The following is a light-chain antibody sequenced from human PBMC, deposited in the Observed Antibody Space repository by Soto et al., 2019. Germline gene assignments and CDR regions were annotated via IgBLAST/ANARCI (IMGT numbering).Light chain of an antibody. CDR1: QSVSNN. J-gene: IGKJ2*01. CDR3: QQYIRWPYT. Sequence: EIVMTQSPATMSVSPGERATLSCRASQSVSNNLAWYQQKPGQAPRLLIYGASTRAIGIPARFSGSRSGTEFTLTISSQQSEDFAVYYCQQYIRWPYTFGQGTKLEIK. V-gene: IGKV3-15*01. CDR2: GAS.